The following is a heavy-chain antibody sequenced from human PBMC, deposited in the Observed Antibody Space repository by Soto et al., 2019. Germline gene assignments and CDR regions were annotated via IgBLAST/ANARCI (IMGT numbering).Heavy chain of an antibody. V-gene: IGHV3-23*01. D-gene: IGHD6-13*01. CDR1: GFSYNSYA. J-gene: IGHJ4*02. CDR2: ISGGGGDT. CDR3: VRSFTWYSEADY. Sequence: GGSLRLSCAASGFSYNSYALSWVRQAPGKGLEWVSSISGGGGDTSYADSVRGRFTISRDNSKNTLYLLMNSLRADDAAVYYCVRSFTWYSEADYWGQGTLVTVSS.